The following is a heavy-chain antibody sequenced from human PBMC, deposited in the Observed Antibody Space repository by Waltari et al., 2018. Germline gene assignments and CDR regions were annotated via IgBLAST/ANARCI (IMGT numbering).Heavy chain of an antibody. Sequence: QVQLQESGQGLVKPSGTLSLTYAVSGASIRGNYWWSWVRQSPEKGLEWIGQVHHSGKTHYNPSLQSRVAISVDKPKNQFSLNLNSVTAADTAIYYCAGDRAIGLFFDYWGRGTLVTVSS. CDR2: VHHSGKT. CDR1: GASIRGNYW. V-gene: IGHV4-4*02. CDR3: AGDRAIGLFFDY. D-gene: IGHD2-2*01. J-gene: IGHJ4*02.